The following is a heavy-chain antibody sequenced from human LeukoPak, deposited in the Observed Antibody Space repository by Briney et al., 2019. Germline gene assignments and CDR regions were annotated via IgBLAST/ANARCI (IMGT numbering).Heavy chain of an antibody. J-gene: IGHJ6*03. D-gene: IGHD3-10*01. CDR2: IYTSGST. CDR3: ARAARTGNYYYYMDV. V-gene: IGHV4-4*07. CDR1: GGSISSYY. Sequence: SQTLSLTCTVSGGSISSYYWSWIRQPAGKGREWIGRIYTSGSTNYNPSLKSRVTMSVDTSKNQFSLKLSSVTAADTAVYYCARAARTGNYYYYMDVWGKGTTVTISS.